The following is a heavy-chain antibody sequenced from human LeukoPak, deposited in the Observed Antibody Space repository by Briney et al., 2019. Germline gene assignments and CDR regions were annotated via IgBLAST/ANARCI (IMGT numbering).Heavy chain of an antibody. V-gene: IGHV3-66*01. Sequence: GGSLRLSCAAYGITASTNYTSWVRQAPGKGLEWVSIIYSGGATFYADSVKGRFTISRDNAKNSLYLQMNSLRAEDTAVYYCARDSCSSTSCYYYYYMDVWGKGTRVTVSS. CDR2: IYSGGAT. J-gene: IGHJ6*03. CDR3: ARDSCSSTSCYYYYYMDV. CDR1: GITASTNY. D-gene: IGHD2-2*01.